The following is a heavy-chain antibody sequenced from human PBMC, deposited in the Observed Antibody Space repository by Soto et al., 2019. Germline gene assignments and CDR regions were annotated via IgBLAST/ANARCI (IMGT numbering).Heavy chain of an antibody. V-gene: IGHV3-7*03. Sequence: GGSLRLSCEVSGFTFSMYSMSWVRQSPGKGLEWVAKIPQDGVDGHYAASENGRFIISRDNDNNSLHLQLNILRAEDTAVYYCARDHLILPAHDFFYGSDVWGRGATVTVSS. CDR2: IPQDGVDG. CDR3: ARDHLILPAHDFFYGSDV. CDR1: GFTFSMYS. J-gene: IGHJ6*02. D-gene: IGHD2-21*02.